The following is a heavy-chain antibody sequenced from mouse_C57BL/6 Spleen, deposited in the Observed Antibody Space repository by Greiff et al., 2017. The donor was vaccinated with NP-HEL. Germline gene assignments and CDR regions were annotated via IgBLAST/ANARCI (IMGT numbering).Heavy chain of an antibody. J-gene: IGHJ2*01. Sequence: LQESGAELVRPGASMTLSCKASGYTFTDYEMHWVKQTPVHGLEWIGAIDPETGGTAYNQKFKGKAILTADKSSSTAYMELRSLTSEDSAVYYCTRSEGYDYDGWGQGTTLTVSS. CDR2: IDPETGGT. CDR1: GYTFTDYE. CDR3: TRSEGYDYDG. D-gene: IGHD2-4*01. V-gene: IGHV1-15*01.